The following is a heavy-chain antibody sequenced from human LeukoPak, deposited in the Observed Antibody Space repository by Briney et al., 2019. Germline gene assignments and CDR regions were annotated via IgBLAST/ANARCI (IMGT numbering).Heavy chain of an antibody. V-gene: IGHV1-2*02. CDR3: ARLTADNAFDI. D-gene: IGHD2-21*02. CDR1: GGTFSSYA. CDR2: INPNSGVT. Sequence: ASVKVSCKASGGTFSSYAISWVRQAPGQGLEWMGWINPNSGVTNYAQNFQGRVSMTRDTSISTAYMDLSRLRSDDTAVYYCARLTADNAFDIWGQGTMVTVSS. J-gene: IGHJ3*02.